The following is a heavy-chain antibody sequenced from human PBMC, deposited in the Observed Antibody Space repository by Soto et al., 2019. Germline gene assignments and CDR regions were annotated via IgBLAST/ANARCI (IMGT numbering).Heavy chain of an antibody. J-gene: IGHJ4*02. CDR1: GYTFTSYG. Sequence: QVQLVQSGAEVKKPGASVKVSCKASGYTFTSYGISWVRQAPGQGLEWMGWISAYNGNTNHAQKLQGRVTMTTDTSTSTAYMELRSMRSDDTAVYYCARDVEYYYDSSGWHYWGQGTLVIVSS. V-gene: IGHV1-18*01. D-gene: IGHD3-22*01. CDR2: ISAYNGNT. CDR3: ARDVEYYYDSSGWHY.